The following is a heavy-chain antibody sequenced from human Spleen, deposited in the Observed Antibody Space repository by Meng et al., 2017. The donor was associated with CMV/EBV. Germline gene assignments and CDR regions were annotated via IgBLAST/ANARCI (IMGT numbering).Heavy chain of an antibody. CDR3: AREQDHYSDTSDYYNWFDP. Sequence: FSNYYMHWVRQAPGQGLEWMGWINPNSGGTNYAQKFQGRVTMTRDSSISTAYMELSRLRSDDTAVYYCAREQDHYSDTSDYYNWFDPWGQGTLVTVSS. D-gene: IGHD3-22*01. J-gene: IGHJ5*02. CDR1: FSNYY. V-gene: IGHV1-2*02. CDR2: INPNSGGT.